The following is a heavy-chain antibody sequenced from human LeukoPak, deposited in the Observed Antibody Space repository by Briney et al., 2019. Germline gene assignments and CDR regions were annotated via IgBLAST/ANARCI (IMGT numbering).Heavy chain of an antibody. J-gene: IGHJ4*02. CDR2: INPSGGGA. CDR3: ASGQLRIAAAGTQGLPTH. V-gene: IGHV1-46*01. D-gene: IGHD6-13*01. CDR1: GYTFTKYY. Sequence: GASVKVSCKASGYTFTKYYMHWVRQAPGQGLEWVGIINPSGGGASYAQEFQGRVTMTRDTSTSTVYMELNSLRSDDTAVYYCASGQLRIAAAGTQGLPTHWGQGTLVTVSS.